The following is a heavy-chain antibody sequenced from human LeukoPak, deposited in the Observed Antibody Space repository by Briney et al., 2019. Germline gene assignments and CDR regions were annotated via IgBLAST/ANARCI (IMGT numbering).Heavy chain of an antibody. D-gene: IGHD1-26*01. V-gene: IGHV4-38-2*01. Sequence: KSSETLSLTCAVSGASSSDPYYWGWIRQPPERGLQWIGTIYVNGDTFYNPSLKSRVTISEDTSKNQLSLTLTSVTAADTAVYYCASASSGSYWFDPWGQGTLVTVSS. CDR2: IYVNGDT. J-gene: IGHJ5*02. CDR3: ASASSGSYWFDP. CDR1: GASSSDPYY.